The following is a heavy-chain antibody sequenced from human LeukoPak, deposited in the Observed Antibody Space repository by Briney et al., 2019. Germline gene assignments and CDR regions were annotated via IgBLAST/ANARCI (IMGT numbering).Heavy chain of an antibody. Sequence: SETLSLTCTVSGDSLSSHYWSWIRQPPGKELKWIGYIYGSGSTHYDPSLRSRVTISEDTSKNQFSLKLTSVTAADTAVYYCARNVGWYSHDSWGQGTLVTVSS. CDR1: GDSLSSHY. CDR2: IYGSGST. J-gene: IGHJ4*02. D-gene: IGHD6-19*01. CDR3: ARNVGWYSHDS. V-gene: IGHV4-59*08.